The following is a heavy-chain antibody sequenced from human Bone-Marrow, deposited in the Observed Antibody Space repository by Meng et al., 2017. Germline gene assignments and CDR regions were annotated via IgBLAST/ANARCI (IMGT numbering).Heavy chain of an antibody. V-gene: IGHV4-38-2*02. J-gene: IGHJ4*02. Sequence: SETLSLTCTVSGYSISSGYYWGWIRQPPGKGLEWIGSIYHSGSTYYNPSLKSRVTISVDTSKNQFSLKLSSVTAADTAVYYCARDVGCGGDCYGGYWGQGTLVTVSS. CDR2: IYHSGST. D-gene: IGHD2-21*02. CDR1: GYSISSGYY. CDR3: ARDVGCGGDCYGGY.